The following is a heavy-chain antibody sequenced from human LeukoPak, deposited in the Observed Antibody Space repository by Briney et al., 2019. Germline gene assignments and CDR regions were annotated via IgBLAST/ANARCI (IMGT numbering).Heavy chain of an antibody. D-gene: IGHD3-9*01. Sequence: GASVKVSCRASGYTFTSYAMHWVRQAPGQRLEWMGWINAGNGNTKYSQEFQGRVTITRDTSASTAYMELSSLRSEDMAVYYCAKDPSGVLRYFDWAYYFDYWGQGTLVTVSS. V-gene: IGHV1-3*03. J-gene: IGHJ4*02. CDR3: AKDPSGVLRYFDWAYYFDY. CDR1: GYTFTSYA. CDR2: INAGNGNT.